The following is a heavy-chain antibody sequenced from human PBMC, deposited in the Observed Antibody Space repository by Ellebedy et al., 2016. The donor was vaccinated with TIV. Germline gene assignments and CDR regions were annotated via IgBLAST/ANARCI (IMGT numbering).Heavy chain of an antibody. J-gene: IGHJ4*02. CDR1: GGSISSSSYY. D-gene: IGHD3-10*01. CDR2: INHSGST. Sequence: MPSETLSLTCTVSGGSISSSSYYWSWIRQPPGKGLEWIGEINHSGSTNYNPSLKSRVTISVDTSKNQFSLKLSSVTAADTAVYYCARYLRITMVRGERYYFDYWGQGTLVTVSS. V-gene: IGHV4-39*07. CDR3: ARYLRITMVRGERYYFDY.